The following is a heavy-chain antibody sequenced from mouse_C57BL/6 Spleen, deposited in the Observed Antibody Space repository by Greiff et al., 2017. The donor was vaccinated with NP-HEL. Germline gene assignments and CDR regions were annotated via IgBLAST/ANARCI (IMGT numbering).Heavy chain of an antibody. Sequence: EVKLQESGGGLVKPGGSLKLSCAASGFTFSDYGMHWVRQAPEKGLEWVAYISSGSSTIYYADTVKGRFTISRDNAKNTLFLQMTSLRSEDTAMYYCARTGDGYPWFAYWGQGTLVTVSA. CDR3: ARTGDGYPWFAY. CDR1: GFTFSDYG. J-gene: IGHJ3*01. CDR2: ISSGSSTI. D-gene: IGHD2-3*01. V-gene: IGHV5-17*01.